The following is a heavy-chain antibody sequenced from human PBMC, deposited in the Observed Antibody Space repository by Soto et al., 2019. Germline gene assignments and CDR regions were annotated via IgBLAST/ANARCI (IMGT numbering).Heavy chain of an antibody. CDR1: GGSISSYY. D-gene: IGHD2-2*01. CDR3: ARSLQGGDIVVLPAEYYYGMDV. Sequence: PSETLSLACTVSGGSISSYYWSWIRQPPGKGLEWIGYIYYSGSTNYNPSLKSRVTISVDTSKNQFSLKLSSVTAADTAVYYCARSLQGGDIVVLPAEYYYGMDVWGQGTTVT. CDR2: IYYSGST. V-gene: IGHV4-59*01. J-gene: IGHJ6*02.